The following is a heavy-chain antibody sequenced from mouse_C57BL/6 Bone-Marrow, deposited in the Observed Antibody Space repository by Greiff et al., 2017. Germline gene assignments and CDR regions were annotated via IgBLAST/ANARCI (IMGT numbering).Heavy chain of an antibody. CDR2: IDPENGDT. D-gene: IGHD1-1*01. J-gene: IGHJ1*03. CDR1: GFNIKDDY. V-gene: IGHV14-4*01. Sequence: EVQLQQSGAELVRPGASVKLSCTASGFNIKDDYMHWVKQRPEQGLEWIGWIDPENGDTEYDSKFQGKATLTADTSSNTAYLQRSSLTSEDTAVYYCATPHYYGSSWYFDVWGTGTTVTVSS. CDR3: ATPHYYGSSWYFDV.